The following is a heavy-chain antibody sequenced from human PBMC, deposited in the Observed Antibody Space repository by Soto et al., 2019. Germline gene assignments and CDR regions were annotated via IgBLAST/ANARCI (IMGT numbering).Heavy chain of an antibody. J-gene: IGHJ3*02. Sequence: PGESLKMSCKTSGYSFISYWVAWVRQLPGKGLEWMGTFYPGDSTSTYSPSFQGQVTISVDKSISTAYLKFSSLKASDTAMYYCARIIGYCRNNDCSWTFDIWGQVPMVPVSS. V-gene: IGHV5-51*01. CDR1: GYSFISYW. CDR3: ARIIGYCRNNDCSWTFDI. D-gene: IGHD2-15*01. CDR2: FYPGDSTS.